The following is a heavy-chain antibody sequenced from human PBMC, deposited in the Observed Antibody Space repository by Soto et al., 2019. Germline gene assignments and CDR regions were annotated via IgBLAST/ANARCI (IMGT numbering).Heavy chain of an antibody. CDR2: IIPMFGTA. D-gene: IGHD5-18*01. CDR1: GGTFSTYA. CDR3: ASGIQLWLRRITNGYSG. V-gene: IGHV1-69*12. J-gene: IGHJ4*02. Sequence: QVQLVQSGAEVKKPESSVKVSCKAPGGTFSTYAISWVRQAPGQGLEWMGGIIPMFGTANYAQRFQDRVTITADESTNTVDMELSRLRSEDTAVYFCASGIQLWLRRITNGYSGWGQGTLVTVSS.